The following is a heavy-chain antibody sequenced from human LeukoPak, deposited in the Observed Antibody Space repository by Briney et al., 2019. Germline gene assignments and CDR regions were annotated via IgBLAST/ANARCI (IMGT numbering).Heavy chain of an antibody. V-gene: IGHV1-18*01. Sequence: ASVKVSCKASGYTLTSYGFSWVRQAPGQGLEWMGWISAYNGNTNYPQKLQGRVTMTTATSTSTASMELISLRSDDTAVYYCARDVGGVSSGYSYGLDYWGPGTLVTVSS. CDR1: GYTLTSYG. D-gene: IGHD5-18*01. CDR2: ISAYNGNT. J-gene: IGHJ4*02. CDR3: ARDVGGVSSGYSYGLDY.